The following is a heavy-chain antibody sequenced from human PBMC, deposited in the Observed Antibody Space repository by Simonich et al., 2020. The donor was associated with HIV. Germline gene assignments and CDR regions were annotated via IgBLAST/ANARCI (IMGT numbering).Heavy chain of an antibody. CDR3: ARAPDYGANVYFDY. CDR1: GGSISRYY. V-gene: IGHV4-59*01. D-gene: IGHD4-17*01. J-gene: IGHJ4*02. Sequence: HVQLQESGPGLVKPSETLSLTCTVSGGSISRYYWSWIRQPPGKGLEWIGYIFDNGFTNYNPSRKSRVTISVDTSKNQFSLKMTSVTAADTAVYYCARAPDYGANVYFDYWGQGTLVTVSS. CDR2: IFDNGFT.